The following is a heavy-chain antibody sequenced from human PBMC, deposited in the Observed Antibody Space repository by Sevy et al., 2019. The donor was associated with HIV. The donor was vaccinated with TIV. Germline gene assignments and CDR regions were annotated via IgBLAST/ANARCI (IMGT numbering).Heavy chain of an antibody. D-gene: IGHD6-19*01. CDR1: GFTFSDYY. V-gene: IGHV3-11*01. CDR3: ASQSGWYSAFDI. J-gene: IGHJ3*02. Sequence: GGSLRLSCAASGFTFSDYYMSWIRQAPGKGLEWVSYISSSGSTIYYADSVKGRFTISRDNAKNSLYLQMNSLGAEDTAVYYCASQSGWYSAFDIWGQGTMVTVSS. CDR2: ISSSGSTI.